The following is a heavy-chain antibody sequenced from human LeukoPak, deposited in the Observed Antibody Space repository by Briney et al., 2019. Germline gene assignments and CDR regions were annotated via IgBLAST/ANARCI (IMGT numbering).Heavy chain of an antibody. Sequence: GGSLRLSCAASGFTFSSYSMNWVRQAPGKGLEWVSSISSSSSYIYYADSVKGRFTISRDNAKNSLYLQMNSLRSEDTAVYYCARGTRYCSGGSCYGMNFDYWGQGTLVTVSS. V-gene: IGHV3-21*04. CDR1: GFTFSSYS. CDR3: ARGTRYCSGGSCYGMNFDY. J-gene: IGHJ4*02. CDR2: ISSSSSYI. D-gene: IGHD2-15*01.